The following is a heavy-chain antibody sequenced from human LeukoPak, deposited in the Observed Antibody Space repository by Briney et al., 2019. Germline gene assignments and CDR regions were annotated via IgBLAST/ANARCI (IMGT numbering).Heavy chain of an antibody. CDR3: ARGDKKENLSGPSGYFDP. CDR1: GYTFSGYH. J-gene: IGHJ5*02. V-gene: IGHV1-2*02. D-gene: IGHD3-10*01. Sequence: ASVKVSCKASGYTFSGYHIHWVRQAPGQGLEWMGWINPNSGGTNFAPKFHGRVSMARDTSLSTAYMELSSLRSDDTAVYYCARGDKKENLSGPSGYFDPWGQGSLVTVSS. CDR2: INPNSGGT.